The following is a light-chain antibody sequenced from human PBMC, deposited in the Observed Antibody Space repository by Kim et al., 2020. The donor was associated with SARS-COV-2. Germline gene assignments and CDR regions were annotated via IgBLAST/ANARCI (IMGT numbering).Light chain of an antibody. CDR2: AAS. J-gene: IGKJ4*01. Sequence: DIQMTQSPSSVSASVGDRVTITCRASQGISSWLVWYQQKPGKAPKLLIYAASTLQSGVPSRFSGSGSGTDFTLTISSLQPEDFATYYCQQANSSPLTFGGGTKVDIK. CDR1: QGISSW. V-gene: IGKV1-12*01. CDR3: QQANSSPLT.